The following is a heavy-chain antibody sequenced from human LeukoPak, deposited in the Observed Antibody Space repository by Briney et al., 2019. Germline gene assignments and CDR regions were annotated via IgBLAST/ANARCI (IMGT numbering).Heavy chain of an antibody. V-gene: IGHV3-43*02. CDR1: GFTFDYYA. J-gene: IGHJ4*02. CDR3: AKNYGSSASVDY. CDR2: ISGDGGST. D-gene: IGHD3-22*01. Sequence: GGSLRLSCAASGFTFDYYAIHGVRQAPGEGLEWVSLISGDGGSTYFADSVKGRFTISRDNSKASLYLQMNSLRTEDTALYYCAKNYGSSASVDYWGQGTLVTVSS.